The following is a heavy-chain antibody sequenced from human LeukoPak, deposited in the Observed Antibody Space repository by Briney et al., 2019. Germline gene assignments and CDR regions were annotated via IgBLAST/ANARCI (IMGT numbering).Heavy chain of an antibody. Sequence: QPGGSLILSCAASGFTFSNYAMSWVRQAAGKGLEWVSAISASDGSTYYADSVKGRFTISRDNSKNTLYLQMNSLRAEDTAVYYCAKPADSGRYRDFDYWGQGTLVTVSS. J-gene: IGHJ4*02. CDR3: AKPADSGRYRDFDY. D-gene: IGHD1-26*01. V-gene: IGHV3-23*01. CDR2: ISASDGST. CDR1: GFTFSNYA.